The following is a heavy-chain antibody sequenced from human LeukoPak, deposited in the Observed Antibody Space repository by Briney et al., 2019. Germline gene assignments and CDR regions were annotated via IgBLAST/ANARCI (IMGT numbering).Heavy chain of an antibody. CDR1: GFTFSSYA. J-gene: IGHJ2*01. V-gene: IGHV3-30*04. D-gene: IGHD3-22*01. Sequence: LPGGSLRLSCAASGFTFSSYAMHWVRQAPGKGLGWVALISYDGGNKYYADSVKGRFTISRDNSKNTLYLQMNSLRPEDTAVFYCARDPRNYHDSSGSGNWYFDLWGRGTLVTVSS. CDR3: ARDPRNYHDSSGSGNWYFDL. CDR2: ISYDGGNK.